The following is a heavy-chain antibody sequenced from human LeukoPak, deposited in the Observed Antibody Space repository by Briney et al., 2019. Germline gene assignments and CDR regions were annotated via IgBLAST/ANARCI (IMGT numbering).Heavy chain of an antibody. V-gene: IGHV3-11*01. D-gene: IGHD3-22*01. CDR3: AKDLDYYDSSGYNY. CDR2: ISHTGTTM. J-gene: IGHJ4*02. CDR1: GFTFSDHY. Sequence: GGSLRLSCAASGFTFSDHYMSWIRQAPGKGLEWVSYISHTGTTMYYADSVKGRFTLSRDNARNSLYLQMNSLRAEDTAVYYCAKDLDYYDSSGYNYWGQGTLVTVSS.